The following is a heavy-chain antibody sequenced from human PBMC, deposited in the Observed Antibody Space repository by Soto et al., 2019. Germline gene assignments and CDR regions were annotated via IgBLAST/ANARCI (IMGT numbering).Heavy chain of an antibody. CDR3: ARGRYYDSSGYYYGNWFDP. Sequence: SVKVSCKASGGTFSSYAISWVRQAPGQGLEWMGGIIPIFGTANYAQKFQGRVTITADESTSTAHMELSSLRSEDTAVYYCARGRYYDSSGYYYGNWFDPWGQGTLVTVSS. CDR2: IIPIFGTA. V-gene: IGHV1-69*13. CDR1: GGTFSSYA. D-gene: IGHD3-22*01. J-gene: IGHJ5*02.